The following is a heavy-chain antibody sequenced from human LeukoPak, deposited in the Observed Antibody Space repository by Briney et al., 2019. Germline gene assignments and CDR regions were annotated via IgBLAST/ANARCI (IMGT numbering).Heavy chain of an antibody. CDR3: ARGPYDILTGSNWFDP. V-gene: IGHV4-31*03. D-gene: IGHD3-9*01. J-gene: IGHJ5*02. CDR2: IYYSGST. Sequence: SQTLSLTCTVSGGSISSGGYYWSWIRQHPGKGLEWIGYIYYSGSTYHNPSLKSRVTISVDTSKNQFSLKLSSVTAADTAVYYCARGPYDILTGSNWFDPWGQGTLVTVSS. CDR1: GGSISSGGYY.